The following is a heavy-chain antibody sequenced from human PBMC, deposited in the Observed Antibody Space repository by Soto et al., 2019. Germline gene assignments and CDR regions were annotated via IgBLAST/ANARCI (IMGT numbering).Heavy chain of an antibody. CDR2: ISYDGDTK. D-gene: IGHD3-10*01. CDR1: GFTFTNYG. CDR3: AKDIALVRGVIIDLDV. V-gene: IGHV3-30*18. Sequence: GGSLRLSCAACGFTFTNYGMHWVRQAPGKGLEWVTVISYDGDTKYYAESVKGRFTISRDNFKNTLYLQMNSLRAEDTAVYYCAKDIALVRGVIIDLDVWGQGTTVTVSS. J-gene: IGHJ6*02.